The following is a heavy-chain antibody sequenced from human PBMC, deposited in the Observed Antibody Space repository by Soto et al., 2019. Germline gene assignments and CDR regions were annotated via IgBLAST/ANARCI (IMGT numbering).Heavy chain of an antibody. D-gene: IGHD3-10*01. Sequence: EVQLLESGGGLVQPGGSLRLSCAASGFTFTSYAMSWVRQAPGKGLEWVSAISGSGGSTYYADYVKGRFTNSRDNSRNTPSLQMNSLRAEDTAVYYCAKGDSLWFGELCSRNFDYGGQGTLVTVSS. J-gene: IGHJ4*02. V-gene: IGHV3-23*01. CDR1: GFTFTSYA. CDR2: ISGSGGST. CDR3: AKGDSLWFGELCSRNFDY.